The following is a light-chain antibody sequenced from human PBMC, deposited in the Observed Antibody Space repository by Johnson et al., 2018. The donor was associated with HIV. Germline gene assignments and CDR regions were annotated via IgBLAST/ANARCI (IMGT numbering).Light chain of an antibody. CDR3: GTWDSSLSAHNYV. CDR1: SSNIGNNY. V-gene: IGLV1-51*01. Sequence: QSVLTQPPSVSAAPGQKVTISCSGSSSNIGNNYVSWYQQLPGTAPKLLIYDNNKRPSGIPDRFSGYKSGTSATLGITGLQTGDAADYYCGTWDSSLSAHNYVFGTGTKVTVL. J-gene: IGLJ1*01. CDR2: DNN.